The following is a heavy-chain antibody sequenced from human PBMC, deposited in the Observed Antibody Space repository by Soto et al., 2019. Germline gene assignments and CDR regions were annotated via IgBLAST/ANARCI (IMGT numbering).Heavy chain of an antibody. CDR1: GFTFSSYS. Sequence: GGSLRLSCAASGFTFSSYSMNWVRQAPGKGLEWVSYISSSSSTIYYADSVKGRFTISRDNAKNSLYLQMNSLRAEDTAVYYCARVEVYSGPNWKYYYYMDVWGKGTTVTVSS. J-gene: IGHJ6*03. CDR3: ARVEVYSGPNWKYYYYMDV. V-gene: IGHV3-48*01. CDR2: ISSSSSTI. D-gene: IGHD5-12*01.